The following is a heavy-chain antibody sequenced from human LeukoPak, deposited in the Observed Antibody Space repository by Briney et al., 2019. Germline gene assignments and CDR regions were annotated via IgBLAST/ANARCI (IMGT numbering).Heavy chain of an antibody. CDR3: ARGRGGMVANSPYYYYHMDV. CDR1: GYTFTSYD. CDR2: MNPNSGNT. Sequence: ASVKVSCKASGYTFTSYDINWVRQATGQGLEWMGWMNPNSGNTGYAQKFQGRVTITRNTSISTAYMELSSLRSEDTAVYYCARGRGGMVANSPYYYYHMDVWGKGTTVTVSS. D-gene: IGHD5-12*01. J-gene: IGHJ6*03. V-gene: IGHV1-8*03.